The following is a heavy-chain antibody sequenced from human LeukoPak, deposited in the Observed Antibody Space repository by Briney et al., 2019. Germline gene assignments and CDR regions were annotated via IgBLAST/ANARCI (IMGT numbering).Heavy chain of an antibody. CDR1: GGSISSYY. CDR2: IYYSGST. D-gene: IGHD4-17*01. CDR3: ARGTVATTRSGFDY. Sequence: NPSETLPLTCTVSGGSISSYYWTWIRQPPGRGLEWIGYIYYSGSTNYNPSLKSRVTISVDTSKNQFSLKLSSVTAADTAVYYCARGTVATTRSGFDYWGQGTLVTVSS. V-gene: IGHV4-59*01. J-gene: IGHJ4*02.